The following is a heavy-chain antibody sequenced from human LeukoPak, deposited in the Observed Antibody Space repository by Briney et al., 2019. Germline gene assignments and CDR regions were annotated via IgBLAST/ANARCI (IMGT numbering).Heavy chain of an antibody. V-gene: IGHV3-7*03. J-gene: IGHJ4*02. CDR3: VRYFTAVAPTLRLDY. D-gene: IGHD6-19*01. Sequence: GGSLRLSCAASGFTFSSYWMNWVRQAPGKGLEWVATIKQDGRDKYYVDSVKGRFTISRDDAKNSLYLQMNSLRVEDTAVYHCVRYFTAVAPTLRLDYWGQGTLSPSPQ. CDR1: GFTFSSYW. CDR2: IKQDGRDK.